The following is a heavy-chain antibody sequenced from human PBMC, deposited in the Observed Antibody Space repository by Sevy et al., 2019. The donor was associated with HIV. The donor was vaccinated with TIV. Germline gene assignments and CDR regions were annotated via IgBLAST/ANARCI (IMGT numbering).Heavy chain of an antibody. D-gene: IGHD6-6*01. CDR3: AKDLNPLGWGARPNYFDY. J-gene: IGHJ4*02. CDR2: ISSRSSYI. CDR1: GFIFSDYD. Sequence: GGSLRLSCAASGFIFSDYDMNWVRQAPGKGLEWISVISSRSSYIKYADSVKGRFTISRDNSKNTLYLQMNSLRAEDTAVYYCAKDLNPLGWGARPNYFDYWGQGTLVTVSS. V-gene: IGHV3-21*05.